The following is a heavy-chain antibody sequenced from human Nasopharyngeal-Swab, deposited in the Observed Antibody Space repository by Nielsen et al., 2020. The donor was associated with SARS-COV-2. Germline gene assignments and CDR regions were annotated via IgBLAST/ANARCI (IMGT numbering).Heavy chain of an antibody. D-gene: IGHD6-13*01. Sequence: KVSCKGSGYSFTSYWIAWVRQMPGKGLEWMGIIFPGDSDTRYSPSFQGQVTISADKSISTAYMQWSSLKASDTAMYYCARHSSTFSNTWYDYWGQGTLLTVSS. J-gene: IGHJ4*02. V-gene: IGHV5-51*01. CDR2: IFPGDSDT. CDR1: GYSFTSYW. CDR3: ARHSSTFSNTWYDY.